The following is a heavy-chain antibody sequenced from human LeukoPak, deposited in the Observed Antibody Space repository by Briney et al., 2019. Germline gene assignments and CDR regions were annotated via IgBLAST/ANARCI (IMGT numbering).Heavy chain of an antibody. CDR1: GFTSSSYS. CDR2: ISSSSSYI. V-gene: IGHV3-21*01. Sequence: GSLRLSCAASGFTSSSYSMNWVRQAPGKGLEWVSSISSSSSYIYYADSVKGRFTISRDNAKNSLYLQMNSLRAEDTAVYYCARAAAGTDAFDIWGQGTMVTVSS. CDR3: ARAAAGTDAFDI. D-gene: IGHD6-13*01. J-gene: IGHJ3*02.